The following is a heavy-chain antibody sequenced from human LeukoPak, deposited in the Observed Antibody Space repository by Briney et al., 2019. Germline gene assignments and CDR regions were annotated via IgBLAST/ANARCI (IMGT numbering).Heavy chain of an antibody. CDR1: GFSFDEYT. V-gene: IGHV3-43*01. J-gene: IGHJ4*02. Sequence: GGSLRLSCEDSGFSFDEYTMHWVRQAPGEGLEWVSLIIRNGRETYYADSVKGRFTISRDNSKNSLYLQMDSLRTEDTALYYCAKAYYYDSSGYYQGYFYYWGQGTLVTVSS. D-gene: IGHD3-22*01. CDR2: IIRNGRET. CDR3: AKAYYYDSSGYYQGYFYY.